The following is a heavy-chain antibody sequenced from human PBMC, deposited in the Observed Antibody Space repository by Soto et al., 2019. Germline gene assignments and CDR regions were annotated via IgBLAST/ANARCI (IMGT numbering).Heavy chain of an antibody. CDR3: ARDEGSSAFL. V-gene: IGHV1-46*01. CDR1: GYTFTSYG. J-gene: IGHJ4*02. D-gene: IGHD6-6*01. CDR2: INPSGGST. Sequence: ASVKVSCKASGYTFTSYGISWVRQAPGQGLEWMGIINPSGGSTSYAQKFQGRVTMTRDTSTSTVYMELSSLRSEDTAVYYCARDEGSSAFLWGQGTLVTVSS.